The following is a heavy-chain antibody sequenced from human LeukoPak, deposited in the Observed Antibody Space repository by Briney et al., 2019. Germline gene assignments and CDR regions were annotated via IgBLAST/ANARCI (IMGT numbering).Heavy chain of an antibody. Sequence: KPSETLSLTCTVSGGSISSYYWSWIRQSAGKGLEWIGRIYNSGDTSYNPPLKSRASMSLDTSKNQFSLNLNSVTAADTAVYFCSRGLDSRKLGYWGQGTLVTVSS. D-gene: IGHD3-22*01. CDR3: SRGLDSRKLGY. CDR1: GGSISSYY. V-gene: IGHV4-4*07. CDR2: IYNSGDT. J-gene: IGHJ4*02.